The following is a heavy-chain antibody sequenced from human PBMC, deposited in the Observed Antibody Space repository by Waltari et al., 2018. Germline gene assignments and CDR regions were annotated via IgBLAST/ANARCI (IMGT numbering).Heavy chain of an antibody. V-gene: IGHV1-2*02. D-gene: IGHD2-15*01. CDR3: ARDIVVVVAATQLGY. CDR1: GYTFTGYY. J-gene: IGHJ4*02. Sequence: QVQLVQSGAEVKKPGASVKVSCKASGYTFTGYYMHWVRQAPGQGLEWIGWINPNSGGTNYAQKFQGRVTMTRDTSISTAYMELSRLRSDDTAVYYCARDIVVVVAATQLGYWGQGTLVTVSS. CDR2: INPNSGGT.